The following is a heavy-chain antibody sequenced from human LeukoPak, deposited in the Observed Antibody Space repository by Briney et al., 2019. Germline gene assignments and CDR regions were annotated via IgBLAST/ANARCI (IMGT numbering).Heavy chain of an antibody. CDR1: GGSISSGSYY. V-gene: IGHV4-61*02. CDR2: IYTSGST. CDR3: ARVRYYDSSTV. D-gene: IGHD3-22*01. J-gene: IGHJ3*01. Sequence: SETLSLTCTVSGGSISSGSYYWSWIRQPAGKGLEWIGRIYTSGSTNYNPSLKSRVTISVDTSKNQISLKLSSVTAADTAVYYCARVRYYDSSTVWGQGTMVTVSS.